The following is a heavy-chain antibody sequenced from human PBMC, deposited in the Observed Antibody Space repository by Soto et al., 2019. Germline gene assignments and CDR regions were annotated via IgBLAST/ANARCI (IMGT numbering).Heavy chain of an antibody. V-gene: IGHV1-8*01. CDR1: GYTFTSYD. J-gene: IGHJ4*02. CDR2: MNHNSGDT. D-gene: IGHD2-2*01. CDR3: ARDGSNIDGSGVQLGY. Sequence: QVQLVQSGAEVKKPGASVKVYCKASGYTFTSYDINWVRQATGQGLEWMGRMNHNSGDTGLAQKFQGRITMTRNTSITTAYMELRSLRSEDTAVYYWARDGSNIDGSGVQLGYWGEETVVTVSS.